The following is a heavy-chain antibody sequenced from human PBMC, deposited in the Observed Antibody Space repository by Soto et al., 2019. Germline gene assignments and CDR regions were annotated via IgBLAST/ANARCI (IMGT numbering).Heavy chain of an antibody. CDR3: ARDPHEFWTSCWFDP. CDR1: GYTFNTYG. V-gene: IGHV1-18*01. Sequence: ASVKVSCKTSGYTFNTYGINWVRQAPGQGLELMGWISAYDGKTTYAEKFQGRVTLTTDTSTSTAYMELGSLRSDDTAIYYCARDPHEFWTSCWFDPWGQGTPVTAPQ. CDR2: ISAYDGKT. J-gene: IGHJ5*02. D-gene: IGHD3-3*01.